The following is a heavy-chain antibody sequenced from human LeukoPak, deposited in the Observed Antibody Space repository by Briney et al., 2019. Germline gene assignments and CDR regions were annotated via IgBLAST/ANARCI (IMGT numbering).Heavy chain of an antibody. CDR2: VDPEDGET. V-gene: IGHV1-69-2*01. CDR3: ATMTTFDP. D-gene: IGHD4-11*01. Sequence: ASVTISFKAFGYTFTDYYIHWVKEAPGKGLEWMGRVDPEDGETTYAEKFQGRVTITADTSTDTAYMELNNLRSEDTAVYYCATMTTFDPWGQGTLVTVSP. J-gene: IGHJ5*02. CDR1: GYTFTDYY.